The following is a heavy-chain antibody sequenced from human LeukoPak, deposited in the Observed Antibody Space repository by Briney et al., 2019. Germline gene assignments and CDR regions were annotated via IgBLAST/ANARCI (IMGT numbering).Heavy chain of an antibody. Sequence: SETLSLTCTVSGGSISSGSYYWGWIRQPPGKGLEWIGSIYYSGSTYYNPSLKSRVTISVDTSKNQFSLKLSSVTAADTAVYYCARPDLSSGFQYYFQHWGQGTLVTVSS. D-gene: IGHD3-22*01. V-gene: IGHV4-39*01. CDR2: IYYSGST. J-gene: IGHJ1*01. CDR1: GGSISSGSYY. CDR3: ARPDLSSGFQYYFQH.